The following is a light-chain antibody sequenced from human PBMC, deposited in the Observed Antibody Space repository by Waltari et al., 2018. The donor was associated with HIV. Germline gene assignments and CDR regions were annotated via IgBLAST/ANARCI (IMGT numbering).Light chain of an antibody. CDR3: QQYNNGPQEHT. V-gene: IGKV3-15*01. Sequence: EMVMTQSPATLSVSPGERATLSCRASQSVSRNLAWYQQKPGQAPRLLIYGASTRAAGIPARFSGSGSGTEFTLTISSLQSEDFAIYYCQQYNNGPQEHTFGQGSKLEIK. CDR2: GAS. CDR1: QSVSRN. J-gene: IGKJ2*01.